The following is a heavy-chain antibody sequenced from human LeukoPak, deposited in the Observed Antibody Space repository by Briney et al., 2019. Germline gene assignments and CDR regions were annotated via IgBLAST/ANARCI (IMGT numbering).Heavy chain of an antibody. CDR2: ISGSGGST. Sequence: PGGSLRLSCAASGFTFSSYATSWVRQAPGKGLEWVSAISGSGGSTYYADSVKGRFTISRDNSKNTLYLQMNSLRAEDTAVYYCAKDLGIAAAGKGFDYWGQGTLVTVSS. V-gene: IGHV3-23*01. CDR1: GFTFSSYA. CDR3: AKDLGIAAAGKGFDY. D-gene: IGHD6-13*01. J-gene: IGHJ4*02.